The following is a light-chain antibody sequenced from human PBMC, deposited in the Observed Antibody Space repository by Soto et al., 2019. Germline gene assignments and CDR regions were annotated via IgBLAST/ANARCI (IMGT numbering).Light chain of an antibody. CDR2: EVT. CDR1: SSDIGIYKY. V-gene: IGLV2-14*01. Sequence: QSALTQSASVSGSPGQSIAISCTGSSSDIGIYKYVSWYQQHPGKVPKLIIYEVTNRPSGVSNRFSGSKSGNTASLTISGLQAEDEADYYCSSYTTSSTRVFGTGTQLTVL. CDR3: SSYTTSSTRV. J-gene: IGLJ1*01.